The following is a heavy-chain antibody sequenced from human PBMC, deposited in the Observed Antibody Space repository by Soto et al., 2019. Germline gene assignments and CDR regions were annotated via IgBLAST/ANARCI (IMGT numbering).Heavy chain of an antibody. CDR2: ISYDGGNK. Sequence: GGSLRLPCVASGFSFSSYGMHWVRQAPGKGLEWVAVISYDGGNKYYADSVKGRFTISRDNSKNTLDLQMNSLRGEDTAVYYCAKDTDVVGAAYKFDYWGQGTLVTVSS. CDR3: AKDTDVVGAAYKFDY. J-gene: IGHJ4*02. V-gene: IGHV3-30*18. CDR1: GFSFSSYG. D-gene: IGHD1-26*01.